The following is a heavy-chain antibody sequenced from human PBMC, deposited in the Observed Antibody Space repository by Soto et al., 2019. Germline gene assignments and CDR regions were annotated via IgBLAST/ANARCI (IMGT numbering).Heavy chain of an antibody. CDR3: ARNTPGMMYYDFWSGPRPHYGMHV. Sequence: TLSLTCAVSGGSISSGGYSWSCIRQTPWKGMEWIGFIYHSGRTSYNPSLKSRVTISVGRPKNQFSVKMSSVTAGETAVYYCARNTPGMMYYDFWSGPRPHYGMHVWGQAXTVTGFS. CDR2: IYHSGRT. V-gene: IGHV4-30-2*01. CDR1: GGSISSGGYS. J-gene: IGHJ6*02. D-gene: IGHD3-3*01.